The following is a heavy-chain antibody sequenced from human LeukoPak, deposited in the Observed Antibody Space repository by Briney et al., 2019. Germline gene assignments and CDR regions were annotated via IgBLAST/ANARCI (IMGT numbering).Heavy chain of an antibody. V-gene: IGHV3-21*04. J-gene: IGHJ4*02. Sequence: GGSLRLSCAASGFTFSSYSMNWVRQAPGKGLEWVSSISSSSSYIYYADSVKGRFTISRDNAKNSLYLQMNSLRVEDTAAYYCAKVRAPSGWFNSDYWGQGTLVTVSS. CDR1: GFTFSSYS. D-gene: IGHD6-19*01. CDR2: ISSSSSYI. CDR3: AKVRAPSGWFNSDY.